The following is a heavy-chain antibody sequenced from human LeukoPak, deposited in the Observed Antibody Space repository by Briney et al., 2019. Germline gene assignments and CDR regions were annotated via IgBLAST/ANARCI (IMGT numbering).Heavy chain of an antibody. CDR1: GGSISSYY. CDR3: ASAEGSGWLYFDY. D-gene: IGHD6-19*01. CDR2: IYYSGST. V-gene: IGHV4-59*01. Sequence: SETLSLTCTVSGGSISSYYWSWIRQPPGKGLEWIGYIYYSGSTNYNPSLKSRVTISVDTSKNQFSLKLSSVTAADTAVYYCASAEGSGWLYFDYWGQGTLSPSPQ. J-gene: IGHJ4*02.